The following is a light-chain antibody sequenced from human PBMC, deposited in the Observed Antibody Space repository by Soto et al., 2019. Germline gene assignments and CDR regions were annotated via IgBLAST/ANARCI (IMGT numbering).Light chain of an antibody. Sequence: AIQLTQSPSSLSASGGDRVTVTGGASQGISTYLAWYQQKPRKAPKLLIYAASTLQSGVPSRFSGSGSGTDFTLTISCLQSEDFATYYCQQYYSFPLTFGGGTKVDIK. CDR2: AAS. CDR1: QGISTY. J-gene: IGKJ4*01. CDR3: QQYYSFPLT. V-gene: IGKV1-8*01.